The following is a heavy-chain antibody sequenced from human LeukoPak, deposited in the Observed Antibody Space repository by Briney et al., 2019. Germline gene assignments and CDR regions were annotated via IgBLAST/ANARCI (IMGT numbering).Heavy chain of an antibody. V-gene: IGHV4-4*07. D-gene: IGHD6-13*01. CDR2: IYTSGST. J-gene: IGHJ3*02. CDR3: ARTVAAAGIWFAFDI. CDR1: GYSISSTYY. Sequence: SETLSLTCTVSGYSISSTYYWSWIRQPAGKGLEWIGRIYTSGSTNYNPSLKSRVTMSVDTSKNQFSLKLSSVTAADTAVYYCARTVAAAGIWFAFDIWGQGTMVTVSS.